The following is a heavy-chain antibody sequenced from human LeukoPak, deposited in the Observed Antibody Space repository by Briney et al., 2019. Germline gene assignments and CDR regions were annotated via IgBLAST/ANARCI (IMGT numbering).Heavy chain of an antibody. CDR3: ARQKGYYYYYMDV. Sequence: GESLKISCKGSGYSFTSYWLGWVRQMPGRGLEWMGIIYPGDSIPTYGPSFRGLVTISADRPISTAYLQWSSLKASDTAMYYCARQKGYYYYYMDVWGKGTTVTISS. V-gene: IGHV5-51*01. CDR1: GYSFTSYW. CDR2: IYPGDSIP. J-gene: IGHJ6*03.